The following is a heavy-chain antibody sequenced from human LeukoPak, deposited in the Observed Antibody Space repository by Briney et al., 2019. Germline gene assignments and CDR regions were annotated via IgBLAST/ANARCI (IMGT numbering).Heavy chain of an antibody. CDR3: LRYYGSGSLSGY. Sequence: PGGSLRLSCTDSGFNFGDYAMGRVRQAPGKGLEWVGFIRNKVYGGTIEYAAAVKGRFTISRDDSKSIAFLQMDSLKTEDTAVYYCLRYYGSGSLSGYWGQGTLVTVSS. J-gene: IGHJ4*02. CDR1: GFNFGDYA. D-gene: IGHD3-10*01. V-gene: IGHV3-49*04. CDR2: IRNKVYGGTI.